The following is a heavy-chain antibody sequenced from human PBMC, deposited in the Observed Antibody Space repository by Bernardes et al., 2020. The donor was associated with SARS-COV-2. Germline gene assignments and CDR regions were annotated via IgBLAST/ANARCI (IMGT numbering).Heavy chain of an antibody. CDR1: DSSITSNY. V-gene: IGHV4-59*01. CDR3: ARGYAYYYDTTGNYPYVSFDV. CDR2: IYFTGRT. Sequence: SETLSLTCNVPDSSITSNYWGWIRQPPGKGLEWIGNIYFTGRTNYNPPLKSRVTISVATSKKVFSLNLRSVAAADTAVYYCARGYAYYYDTTGNYPYVSFDVWGQGTTVTVSS. J-gene: IGHJ3*01. D-gene: IGHD3-22*01.